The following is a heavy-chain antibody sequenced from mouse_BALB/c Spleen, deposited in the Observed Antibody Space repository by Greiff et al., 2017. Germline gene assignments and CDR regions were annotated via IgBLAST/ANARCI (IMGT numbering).Heavy chain of an antibody. J-gene: IGHJ2*01. CDR3: ARGTFITTVVAPSDY. CDR2: ISSGGST. CDR1: GFTFSSYA. Sequence: EVKVEESGGGLVKPGGSLKLSCAASGFTFSSYAMSWVRQTPEKRLEWVASISSGGSTYYPDSVKGRFTISRDNARNILYLQMSSLRSEDTAMYYCARGTFITTVVAPSDYWGQGTTLTVSS. D-gene: IGHD1-1*01. V-gene: IGHV5-6-5*01.